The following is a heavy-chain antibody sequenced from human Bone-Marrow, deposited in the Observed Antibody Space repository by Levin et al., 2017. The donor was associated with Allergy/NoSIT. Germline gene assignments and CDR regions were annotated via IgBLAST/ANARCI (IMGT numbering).Heavy chain of an antibody. D-gene: IGHD2-2*01. CDR1: GGSFSGYY. Sequence: SQTLSLTCAVYGGSFSGYYWSWIRQPPGKGLEWIGEINHSGSTNYNPSLKSRVTISVDTSKNQFSLKLSSVTAADTAVYYCARAGYCSSTSCPPFGYYYYYGMDVWGQGTTVTVSS. V-gene: IGHV4-34*01. CDR2: INHSGST. CDR3: ARAGYCSSTSCPPFGYYYYYGMDV. J-gene: IGHJ6*02.